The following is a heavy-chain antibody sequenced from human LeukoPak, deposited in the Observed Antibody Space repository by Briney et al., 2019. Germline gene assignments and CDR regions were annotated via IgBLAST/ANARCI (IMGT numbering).Heavy chain of an antibody. CDR2: VYSSGST. Sequence: SQTLSLTCTVSGGSISSDNYSWSWVRQPAGKGLEWIGRVYSSGSTDYNPSLKSRLSISVDTSKIQFSLKLSSVTAADTAVYYCARGVYGSGRQWGQGTLVTVSS. J-gene: IGHJ4*02. D-gene: IGHD3-10*01. V-gene: IGHV4-61*02. CDR3: ARGVYGSGRQ. CDR1: GGSISSDNYS.